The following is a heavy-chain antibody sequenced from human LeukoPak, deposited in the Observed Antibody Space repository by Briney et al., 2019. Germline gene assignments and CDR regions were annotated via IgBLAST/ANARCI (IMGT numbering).Heavy chain of an antibody. Sequence: GSLRLSCAASGFIFSSYGMHWVRQAPGKGLEWVAFIRYDGTNKYYADSVKGRFTISRDDSKNTLYLQMSSLRAEDTAVYYCAKEKSSGWHDAFDIGGQGTTVTVSS. D-gene: IGHD6-19*01. CDR1: GFIFSSYG. V-gene: IGHV3-30*02. J-gene: IGHJ3*02. CDR3: AKEKSSGWHDAFDI. CDR2: IRYDGTNK.